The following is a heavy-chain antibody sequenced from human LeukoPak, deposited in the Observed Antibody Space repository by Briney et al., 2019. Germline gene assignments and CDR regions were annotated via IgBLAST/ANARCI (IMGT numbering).Heavy chain of an antibody. D-gene: IGHD5-24*01. CDR3: ARTSGWLQVYYFDY. J-gene: IGHJ4*02. CDR1: GFPFSSYS. V-gene: IGHV3-21*01. Sequence: GGSLRLSCAASGFPFSSYSINWVRQAPGKGLEWVSSISSSTSYIYYADSVKGRFTISRDNAKNSLYLQMNSLRAEDTAVYYCARTSGWLQVYYFDYWGQGTLVTVSS. CDR2: ISSSTSYI.